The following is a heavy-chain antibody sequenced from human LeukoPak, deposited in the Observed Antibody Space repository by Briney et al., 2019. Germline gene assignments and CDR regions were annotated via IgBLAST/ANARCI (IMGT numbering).Heavy chain of an antibody. V-gene: IGHV4-59*01. CDR1: GGSLIPYY. J-gene: IGHJ4*02. CDR3: ARVDSGTYYMPFDY. D-gene: IGHD1-26*01. CDR2: IYHSGTT. Sequence: SETLSLTCTVSGGSLIPYYWSWIRQPPGKGLEWIGYIYHSGTTNYSPPLKGRATLSVDTSKNQISLRLSSVTAADTAVYFCARVDSGTYYMPFDYWGQGSLVTVSS.